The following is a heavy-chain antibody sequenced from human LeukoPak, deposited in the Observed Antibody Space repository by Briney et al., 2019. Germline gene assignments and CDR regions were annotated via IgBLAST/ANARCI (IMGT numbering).Heavy chain of an antibody. J-gene: IGHJ3*01. Sequence: WVKVSCKASAGTFSSYAISWVRQAPGQGLEWMGRIIPIFGTASYAQKFQGRVTITADKSTSTAYMELSSLRSEDTAVYYCARHRGIVARVVGAFDLWGQGTMVTVSS. CDR3: ARHRGIVARVVGAFDL. CDR1: AGTFSSYA. V-gene: IGHV1-69*06. CDR2: IIPIFGTA. D-gene: IGHD6-6*01.